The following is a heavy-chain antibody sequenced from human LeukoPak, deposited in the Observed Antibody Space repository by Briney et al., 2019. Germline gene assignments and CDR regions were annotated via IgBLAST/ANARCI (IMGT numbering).Heavy chain of an antibody. D-gene: IGHD6-13*01. J-gene: IGHJ5*02. V-gene: IGHV3-9*01. CDR1: GFTFDDYA. CDR3: AKDSESTGYSRLRWFDP. Sequence: GGSLRLSCAASGFTFDDYAMHWVRQAPGKGLEWVSGISWNSGSIGYADSVKGRFTISRDNAKNSLYLQINSLRTEDTALYYCAKDSESTGYSRLRWFDPWGQGTLVTVSS. CDR2: ISWNSGSI.